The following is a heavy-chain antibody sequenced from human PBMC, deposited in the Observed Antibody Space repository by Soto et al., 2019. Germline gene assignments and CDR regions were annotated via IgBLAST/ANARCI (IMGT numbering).Heavy chain of an antibody. CDR3: AKNWDTTFSSSSH. D-gene: IGHD6-6*01. Sequence: EVQLLESGGGLVQPGGSLRLSCAASGFTFTTYAMSWVRQAPGKGLEWASAISGSAGSTYYADSVQGRFTISRDNSKNALSLQMNSLRAEDTAVYYCAKNWDTTFSSSSHWGQGTLVSVSS. J-gene: IGHJ4*02. V-gene: IGHV3-23*01. CDR1: GFTFTTYA. CDR2: ISGSAGST.